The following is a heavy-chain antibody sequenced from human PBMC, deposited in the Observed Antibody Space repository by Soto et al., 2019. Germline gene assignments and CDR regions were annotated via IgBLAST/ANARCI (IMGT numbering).Heavy chain of an antibody. Sequence: QVQLVESGGGVVQSGRSLRLSCAASGFTFSSYGMLWVRQAPGKGLEWVAIIWYDGGNKYYADSVKGRFTISRDDSKNTLYLQMDSLRAEDTAVYYCARSGGNSGFDYWGQGTLVTVSS. CDR2: IWYDGGNK. CDR3: ARSGGNSGFDY. D-gene: IGHD2-21*02. V-gene: IGHV3-33*01. CDR1: GFTFSSYG. J-gene: IGHJ4*02.